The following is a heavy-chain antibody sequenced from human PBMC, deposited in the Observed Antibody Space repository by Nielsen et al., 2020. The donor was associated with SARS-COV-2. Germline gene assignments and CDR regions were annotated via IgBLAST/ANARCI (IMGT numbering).Heavy chain of an antibody. CDR2: IYYSGIT. Sequence: SETLSLTCTVSGGSISSGDYYWSWIRQPPGKGLEWIGYIYYSGITYYNPSLKSRVTISVDTSKNQFSLQLNSVTPEDTALYYCARVSRQAWYFDLWGRGTLVTVSS. V-gene: IGHV4-30-4*01. J-gene: IGHJ2*01. CDR3: ARVSRQAWYFDL. CDR1: GGSISSGDYY.